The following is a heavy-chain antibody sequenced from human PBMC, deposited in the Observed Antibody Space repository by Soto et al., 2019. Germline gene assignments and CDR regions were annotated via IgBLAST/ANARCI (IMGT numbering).Heavy chain of an antibody. CDR1: GNTFTSDG. D-gene: IGHD1-1*01. Sequence: QVHLVQSGAEVKKPGASVKVSCKASGNTFTSDGITWVRQAPGQGLEWMGWISAHNGNTDYAQKLQGRVIVTRDTSTSTAYMELRSLISDDTAVYYCARGRYGDYWGQGAQVTVSS. CDR3: ARGRYGDY. J-gene: IGHJ4*02. CDR2: ISAHNGNT. V-gene: IGHV1-18*01.